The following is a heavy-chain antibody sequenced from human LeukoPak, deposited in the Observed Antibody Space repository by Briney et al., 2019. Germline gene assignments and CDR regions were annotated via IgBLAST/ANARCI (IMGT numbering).Heavy chain of an antibody. J-gene: IGHJ4*02. D-gene: IGHD3-10*01. CDR3: AREQWFRWEF. CDR1: GFAVSDYY. V-gene: IGHV3-11*01. Sequence: GGSLRLSCAASGFAVSDYYMNWIRQAPGKGLEWVSYISSRDNLIYYADSVKGRFTISTDNAKNSVYLQLNRLRVEDTAVYYCAREQWFRWEFWGQGILVTVSS. CDR2: ISSRDNLI.